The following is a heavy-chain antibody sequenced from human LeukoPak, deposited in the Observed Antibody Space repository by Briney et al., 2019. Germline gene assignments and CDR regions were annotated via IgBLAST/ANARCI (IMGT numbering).Heavy chain of an antibody. CDR2: TSGSI. D-gene: IGHD3/OR15-3a*01. Sequence: PSETLSLTCAVSGASISSHYWSWIRQPPGKGLEWIGYTSGSISDNPSLKSRVAVSVDPSQNQVSLSLTSVTAADTAVYYCARVLAIFGLDTTDFYMDVWGKGTTVIVSS. CDR3: ARVLAIFGLDTTDFYMDV. V-gene: IGHV4-59*11. J-gene: IGHJ6*03. CDR1: GASISSHY.